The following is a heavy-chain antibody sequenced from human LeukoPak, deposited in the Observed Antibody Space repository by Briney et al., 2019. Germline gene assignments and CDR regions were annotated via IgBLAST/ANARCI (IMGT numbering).Heavy chain of an antibody. D-gene: IGHD3-22*01. Sequence: QAGGSLRLSCAASGFTFSSYWMSWVRQAPGKGLEWVANIKQDGSEKYYVDSVKGRFTISRDNAKNSLYLQMNSLRAEDTAVYYCARDQSRDYYDSSGYYYYYYYMDVWGKGTTVTVSS. CDR1: GFTFSSYW. CDR3: ARDQSRDYYDSSGYYYYYYYMDV. J-gene: IGHJ6*03. V-gene: IGHV3-7*01. CDR2: IKQDGSEK.